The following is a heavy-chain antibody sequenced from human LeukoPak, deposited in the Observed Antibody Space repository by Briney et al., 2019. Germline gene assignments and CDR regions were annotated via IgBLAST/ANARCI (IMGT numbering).Heavy chain of an antibody. Sequence: SETLSLTCSVSGDSFSSSTYYWGWIRQPPGKGLEWIGNIHYSGSTYYNPSLKSRATTSVDTSKNQVSLRLSSVTAADTAVYYCARQSFIVVLPGAPPRGYYMDVWGKGTTVTVSS. CDR3: ARQSFIVVLPGAPPRGYYMDV. D-gene: IGHD2-2*01. J-gene: IGHJ6*03. CDR1: GDSFSSSTYY. CDR2: IHYSGST. V-gene: IGHV4-39*01.